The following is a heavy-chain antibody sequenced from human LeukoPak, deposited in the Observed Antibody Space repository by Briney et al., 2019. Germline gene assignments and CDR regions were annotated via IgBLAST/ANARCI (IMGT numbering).Heavy chain of an antibody. CDR2: IYYSGST. D-gene: IGHD3-10*01. CDR1: GGSISSSSYY. V-gene: IGHV4-39*01. CDR3: ARHRYGSGISHWFDP. Sequence: ASETLSLTCTVSGGSISSSSYYWGWIRQPPGKGLEWIGSIYYSGSTYYNPSLKSRVTISVDTSKNQFSLRLSSVTAADTAVYYCARHRYGSGISHWFDPWGQGTLVTVSS. J-gene: IGHJ5*02.